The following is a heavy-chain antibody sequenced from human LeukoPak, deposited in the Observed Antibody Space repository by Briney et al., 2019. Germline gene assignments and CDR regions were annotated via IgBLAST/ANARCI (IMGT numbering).Heavy chain of an antibody. CDR3: ARRYYDTSGYYYGNYFDY. CDR2: ISSSSSYI. D-gene: IGHD3-22*01. V-gene: IGHV3-21*01. CDR1: GFTFSSYS. Sequence: GGSLRLSCAASGFTFSSYSMNWVRQAPGKGLEWVSSISSSSSYIYYADSVKGRFTISRDNAKNSLYLQMSSLRVEDTAVYYCARRYYDTSGYYYGNYFDYWGQGTLVTVSS. J-gene: IGHJ4*02.